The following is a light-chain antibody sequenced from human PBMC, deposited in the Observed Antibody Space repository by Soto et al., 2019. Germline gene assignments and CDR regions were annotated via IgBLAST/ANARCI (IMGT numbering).Light chain of an antibody. CDR1: SSNIGAGYD. J-gene: IGLJ1*01. CDR3: QSYDDSLSGPFYV. CDR2: GNS. V-gene: IGLV1-40*01. Sequence: QPVLTQPPSVSGAPGQRVTISCTGSSSNIGAGYDVHGYQQLPGTAPKLIIYGNSNRHSGVPDRFSGSKSGTSASLAITGLQAEDEADYYCQSYDDSLSGPFYVFGTGTQLTVL.